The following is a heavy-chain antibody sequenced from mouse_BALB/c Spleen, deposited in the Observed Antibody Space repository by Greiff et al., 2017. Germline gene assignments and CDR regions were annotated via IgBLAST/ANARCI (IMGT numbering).Heavy chain of an antibody. V-gene: IGHV1-4*01. Sequence: VQLQQSGAELARPGATVKMSCKASGYTFTSYTMHWVKQRPGQGLEWIGYINPSSGYTNYNQKFKDKATLTADKSSSTAYMQLSSLTSEDSAVYYCARWGRVGNFDYWGQGTTLTVSS. J-gene: IGHJ2*01. CDR1: GYTFTSYT. CDR3: ARWGRVGNFDY. CDR2: INPSSGYT. D-gene: IGHD1-1*02.